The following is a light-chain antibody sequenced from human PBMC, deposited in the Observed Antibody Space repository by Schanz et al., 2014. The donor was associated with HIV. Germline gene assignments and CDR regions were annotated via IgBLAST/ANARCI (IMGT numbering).Light chain of an antibody. CDR2: SSN. Sequence: QSVLTQPASVSGSPGQSITISCTGTSSDVGGYNYVSWYQQHPGKAPKLLIYSSNQRPSGVSARFSGSKTGETASLTISGLQSEDEAEYYCSTYTTSKTWVFGGGTKPTVL. V-gene: IGLV2-14*01. CDR1: SSDVGGYNY. CDR3: STYTTSKTWV. J-gene: IGLJ3*02.